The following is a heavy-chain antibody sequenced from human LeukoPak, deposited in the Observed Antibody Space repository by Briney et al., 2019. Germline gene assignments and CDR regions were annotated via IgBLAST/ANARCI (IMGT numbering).Heavy chain of an antibody. V-gene: IGHV3-64D*06. CDR3: VRGTGY. CDR1: GFTYSVDV. CDR2: ISSNGDNT. Sequence: GGCLRLSCSVSGFTYSVDVMQWARAAPGKALDYVSAISSNGDNTYYADPVKGRFTISRDNSQNTLYLQMSTLRSDDTGVYYCVRGTGYWGQGTLVTVSS. J-gene: IGHJ4*02.